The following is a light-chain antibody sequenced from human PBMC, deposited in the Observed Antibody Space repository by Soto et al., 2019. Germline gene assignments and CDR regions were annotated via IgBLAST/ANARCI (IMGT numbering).Light chain of an antibody. Sequence: DIVMTQTPLSLSVTPGQPASISCKSSHSLPYSDGKTYLYWYLQKPGHPQQLLIYEVSNQFSRVPDRFSGRGLASDFPLTISRVEAADVGVYYCMKGTTFGQGNKLEIK. J-gene: IGKJ2*01. CDR3: MKGTT. V-gene: IGKV2D-29*01. CDR2: EVS. CDR1: HSLPYSDGKTY.